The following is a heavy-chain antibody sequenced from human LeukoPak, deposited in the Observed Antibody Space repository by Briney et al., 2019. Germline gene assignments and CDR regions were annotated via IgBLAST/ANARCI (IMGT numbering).Heavy chain of an antibody. CDR1: GFTFSGYG. CDR3: AKYGDNTAAFDY. V-gene: IGHV3-30*18. CDR2: ISYDGSNK. Sequence: GRSLRLSCAASGFTFSGYGMHWVRQAPGKGLEWVAVISYDGSNKYYADSVKGRFTISRDNSKNALYLQMNSLRGEDAAVYYCAKYGDNTAAFDYWGQGTLVTVSS. J-gene: IGHJ4*02. D-gene: IGHD4-17*01.